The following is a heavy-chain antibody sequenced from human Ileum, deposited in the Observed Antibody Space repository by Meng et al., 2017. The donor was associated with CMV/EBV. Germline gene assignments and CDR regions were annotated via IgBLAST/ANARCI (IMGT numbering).Heavy chain of an antibody. CDR2: IYSNGAT. V-gene: IGHV4-4*07. Sequence: HVHWQESARVLVKPLETLPPLCTVSGDSINDYFLTWTRQPAGKGLEWIGRIYSNGATNYNPSLQSRVTMSIDTSKNQFSLKVTSVTAADTAVYYCARWGSGMSPTADWFDPWGQGTLVTVSS. CDR3: ARWGSGMSPTADWFDP. CDR1: GDSINDYF. J-gene: IGHJ5*02. D-gene: IGHD2-15*01.